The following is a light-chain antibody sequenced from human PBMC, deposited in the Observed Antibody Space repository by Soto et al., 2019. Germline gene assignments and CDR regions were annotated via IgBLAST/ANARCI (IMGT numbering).Light chain of an antibody. Sequence: QSVLTQPPLVSGAPGQRVTISCSGGSSNIGAGYDVHWYQQLPGKAPKLLIYANNNRPSGVPDRFSGSKSVTSASLALAGLQAEDEADYYCQSYDTTLTVFGTGTKVTVL. CDR1: SSNIGAGYD. J-gene: IGLJ1*01. V-gene: IGLV1-40*01. CDR3: QSYDTTLTV. CDR2: ANN.